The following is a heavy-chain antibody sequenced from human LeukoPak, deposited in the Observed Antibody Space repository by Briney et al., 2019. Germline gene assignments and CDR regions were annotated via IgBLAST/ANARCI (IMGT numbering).Heavy chain of an antibody. Sequence: GASVKVSCTASGYTFTGYYMHWGRKAPGQGLEWMGWINTNSGGTNYAQKFQGWVTMTRDASISTAYMELSRLRSDDTAVYYCAKALERRTDYYYYGMDVWRQGTTVSVSS. CDR2: INTNSGGT. CDR1: GYTFTGYY. V-gene: IGHV1-2*04. CDR3: AKALERRTDYYYYGMDV. J-gene: IGHJ6*02. D-gene: IGHD1-1*01.